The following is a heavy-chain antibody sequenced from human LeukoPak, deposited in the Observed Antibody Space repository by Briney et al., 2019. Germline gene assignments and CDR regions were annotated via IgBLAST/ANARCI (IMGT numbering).Heavy chain of an antibody. CDR3: ARQYGNAAAGTYSVYYYYGMDV. Sequence: PSETLSLTCTVSGGSISSYYWSWIRQPPGKGLEWIGYIYYSGSTNYNPSLKSRVTMSVDTSKNPFSLKLSSVTAADTAVYYCARQYGNAAAGTYSVYYYYGMDVWGQGTTVTVSS. D-gene: IGHD6-13*01. CDR1: GGSISSYY. J-gene: IGHJ6*02. V-gene: IGHV4-59*08. CDR2: IYYSGST.